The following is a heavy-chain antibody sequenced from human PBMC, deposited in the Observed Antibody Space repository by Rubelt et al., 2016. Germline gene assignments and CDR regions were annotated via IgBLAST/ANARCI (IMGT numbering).Heavy chain of an antibody. CDR1: GYTFTSYY. CDR3: GRDPSNTSGWNSFFDS. V-gene: IGHV1-18*04. D-gene: IGHD6-19*01. CDR2: ISTFNGDK. J-gene: IGHJ4*02. Sequence: QVQLVQSGAEVKKPGASVKVSCKASGYTFTSYYMHWVRQAPGQGLEWMGWISTFNGDKKYAQKFQGRVTGTKDTWTGTANMELRSLTSDDTAMYYCGRDPSNTSGWNSFFDSWGQGIMVTVSS.